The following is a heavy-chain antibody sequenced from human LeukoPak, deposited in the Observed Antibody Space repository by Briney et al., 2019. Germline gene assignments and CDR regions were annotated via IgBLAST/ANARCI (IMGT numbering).Heavy chain of an antibody. J-gene: IGHJ4*02. Sequence: ASVKVSCKASGYTFSVYWMHWVRQAPGQGLEWMGWINPNSGGTNYAQKFQGRVTMTRDTSISTAYMELSRLRSDDTAVYYCARLPDYYGSGAVDYWGQGTLVTVSS. CDR2: INPNSGGT. CDR3: ARLPDYYGSGAVDY. D-gene: IGHD3-10*01. CDR1: GYTFSVYW. V-gene: IGHV1-2*02.